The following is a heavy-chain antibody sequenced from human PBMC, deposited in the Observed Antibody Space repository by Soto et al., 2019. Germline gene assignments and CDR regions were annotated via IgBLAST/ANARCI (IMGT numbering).Heavy chain of an antibody. J-gene: IGHJ2*01. CDR1: GFIFSNYW. V-gene: IGHV3-7*05. CDR2: IDQRDSER. Sequence: GGSLRLSCAASGFIFSNYWMNWVRQAPGKGLEWVANIDQRDSERNYVDSVRGRFTISRDNAMNSLYLQMNNLRLSSVTAADTAVYYCAREIMPPTNDWYFDLWGRGTLVTVSS. CDR3: AREIMPPTNDWYFDL. D-gene: IGHD2-8*01.